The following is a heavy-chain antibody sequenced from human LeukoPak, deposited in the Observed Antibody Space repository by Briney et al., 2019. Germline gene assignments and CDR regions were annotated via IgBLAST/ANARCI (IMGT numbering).Heavy chain of an antibody. V-gene: IGHV1-69*13. CDR3: ARDRTAYYDSSGYYYYYGMDV. CDR2: IIPIFGTA. D-gene: IGHD3-22*01. J-gene: IGHJ6*02. Sequence: SVKVSCKPSGYTFTGYHMHWVRQAPGQGLEWMGGIIPIFGTANYAQKFQGRVTITADESTSTAYVELSSLRSEDTAVYYCARDRTAYYDSSGYYYYYGMDVWGQGTTVTVSS. CDR1: GYTFTGYH.